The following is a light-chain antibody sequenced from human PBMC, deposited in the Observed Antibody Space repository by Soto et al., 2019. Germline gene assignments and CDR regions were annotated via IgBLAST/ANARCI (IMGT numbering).Light chain of an antibody. J-gene: IGKJ1*01. CDR2: AAS. CDR1: ESVTSS. Sequence: EIDLTQSPATLSVSPGYGSTLSFSASESVTSSLAWYQQKPGQPPRLLIYAASTRATDVPARFSGGGSETEFTLTISSLQSEDFAVYFCQQYNIWPLWTFGQGTKVDIK. CDR3: QQYNIWPLWT. V-gene: IGKV3-15*01.